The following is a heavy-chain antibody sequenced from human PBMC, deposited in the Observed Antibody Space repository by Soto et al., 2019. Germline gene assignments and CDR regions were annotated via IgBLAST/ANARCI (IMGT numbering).Heavy chain of an antibody. CDR2: IIPIFGAA. Sequence: SVKVSCKTAAGTFSSYAISWVRQAPGEGLAWMGGIIPIFGAANSAQQFQGKVTPTADESPSPACMALSERRSAATAVYYCARECCGGDFNLAYWGQGTLVTCSS. V-gene: IGHV1-69*13. J-gene: IGHJ4*02. CDR1: AGTFSSYA. CDR3: ARECCGGDFNLAY. D-gene: IGHD2-21*02.